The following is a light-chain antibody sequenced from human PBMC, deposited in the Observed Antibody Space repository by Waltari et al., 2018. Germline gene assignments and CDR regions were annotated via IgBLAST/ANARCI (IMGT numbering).Light chain of an antibody. Sequence: YDLAQPFSVSVSPGQTATITCSGDVLAEKYVRWFQQRPGQAPTLILYKDTERPSGIPGRLSGSSSGSTVTLTIRGALLVDEADYHCHAAADNNWFFGGGTKLTVL. CDR2: KDT. CDR3: HAAADNNWF. CDR1: VLAEKY. J-gene: IGLJ2*01. V-gene: IGLV3-27*01.